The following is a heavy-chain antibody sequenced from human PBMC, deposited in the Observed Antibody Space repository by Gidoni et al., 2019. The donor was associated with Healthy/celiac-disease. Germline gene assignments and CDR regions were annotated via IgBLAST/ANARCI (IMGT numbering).Heavy chain of an antibody. J-gene: IGHJ4*02. Sequence: QLQLQESGPGLVKPSETLSLTCTVSGGSISSSSYYWGWIRPPPGKGLEWIGSIDYSGSTYYNPSLKSRVTISVDTSKNQFSLKLSSVTAADTAVYYCARQYSYGSFDYWGQGTLVTVSS. CDR2: IDYSGST. CDR3: ARQYSYGSFDY. V-gene: IGHV4-39*01. D-gene: IGHD5-18*01. CDR1: GGSISSSSYY.